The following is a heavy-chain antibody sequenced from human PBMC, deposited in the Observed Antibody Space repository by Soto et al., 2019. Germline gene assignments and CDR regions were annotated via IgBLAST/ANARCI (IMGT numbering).Heavy chain of an antibody. J-gene: IGHJ4*02. CDR2: FSGRSGDT. V-gene: IGHV3-23*01. Sequence: EVQWLESGGGLVQPGGSLRLSCAASGFNINTHAMTWVRQAPGKGLELVSAFSGRSGDTYYAASVKGRFTISGDNSKNTVILEMNNLRAEDTAVYYCARDSSAWPNYFDSWGQGIQVTVSS. D-gene: IGHD6-19*01. CDR3: ARDSSAWPNYFDS. CDR1: GFNINTHA.